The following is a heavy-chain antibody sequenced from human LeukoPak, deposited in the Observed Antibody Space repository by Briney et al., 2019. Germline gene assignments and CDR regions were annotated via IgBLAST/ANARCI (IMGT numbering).Heavy chain of an antibody. CDR2: IYPGDSDT. J-gene: IGHJ4*02. D-gene: IGHD6-19*01. CDR1: GYSFTSYW. CDR3: ARSTPMAGSPFDF. V-gene: IGHV5-51*01. Sequence: GESLKIPCKGSGYSFTSYWIGWARQMPGKGLEWMGIIYPGDSDTRYSPSFQGQVTISADKSISTAYLQWSSLKASDTAMYYCARSTPMAGSPFDFWGQGTLVTVSS.